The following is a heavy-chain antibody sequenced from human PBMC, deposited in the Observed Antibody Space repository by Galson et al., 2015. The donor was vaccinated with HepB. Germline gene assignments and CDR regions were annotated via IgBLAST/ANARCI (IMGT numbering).Heavy chain of an antibody. CDR1: GYTFTSYG. V-gene: IGHV1-18*01. CDR2: ISAYNGNT. CDR3: ARDLAAAGSKPYYYYYYMDV. J-gene: IGHJ6*03. D-gene: IGHD6-13*01. Sequence: SVKVSCKASGYTFTSYGISWVRQAPGQGLEWMGWISAYNGNTNYAQKLQGRVTMTTDTSTSTAYMELRSLRSDDTAVYYCARDLAAAGSKPYYYYYYMDVWGKGTTVTVSS.